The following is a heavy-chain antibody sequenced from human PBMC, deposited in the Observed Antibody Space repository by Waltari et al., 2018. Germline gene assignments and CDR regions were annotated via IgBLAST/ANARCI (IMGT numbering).Heavy chain of an antibody. J-gene: IGHJ4*02. CDR2: VNPDTGNA. V-gene: IGHV1-2*02. Sequence: QVLLVQSGAEVKKQGASVKVSCKASGYVFTNDYLPWVRQAPGQGPEWMGWVNPDTGNANYAPNFRGRVTMTWDTSINTAFMDLSGLKSDDTAVYYCARDRTTMAARPGDYWGQGTLVTVSS. CDR3: ARDRTTMAARPGDY. D-gene: IGHD6-6*01. CDR1: GYVFTNDY.